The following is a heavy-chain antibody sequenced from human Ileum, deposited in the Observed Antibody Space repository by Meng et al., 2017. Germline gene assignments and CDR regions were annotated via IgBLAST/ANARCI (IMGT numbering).Heavy chain of an antibody. CDR2: TYYRSKWYS. V-gene: IGHV6-1*01. CDR3: ASGSGSLDY. J-gene: IGHJ4*02. D-gene: IGHD3-3*01. Sequence: QGQRQQLGPGLVKPSQTLSLTCAVSGGSVSSNIAAWNWIRQSPLRGLEWLGRTYYRSKWYSEYAVSVKSRISITPDTSKNQFSLQMNSVTPEDTAVYYCASGSGSLDYWGPGTLVTVSS. CDR1: GGSVSSNIAA.